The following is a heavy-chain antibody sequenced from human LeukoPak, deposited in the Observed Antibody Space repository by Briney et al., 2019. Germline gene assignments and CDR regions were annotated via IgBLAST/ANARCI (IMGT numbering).Heavy chain of an antibody. CDR3: ARWAGGGSGSYYNPHYFDY. D-gene: IGHD3-10*01. Sequence: GESLKISCKGSGYSFTSYWIGWVRQMPGKGLEWMGIIYPGDSDTRYSPSFQGQVTISADKSISTAYLQWSSLKASDTAMYYCARWAGGGSGSYYNPHYFDYWGQGTLVTVSS. J-gene: IGHJ4*02. CDR2: IYPGDSDT. V-gene: IGHV5-51*01. CDR1: GYSFTSYW.